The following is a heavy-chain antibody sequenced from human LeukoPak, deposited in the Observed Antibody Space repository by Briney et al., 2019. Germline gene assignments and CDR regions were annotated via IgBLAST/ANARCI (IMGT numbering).Heavy chain of an antibody. CDR2: INPKNGGT. Sequence: ASVKVSCKASGYTFTNYYMHWVRQAPGQGLEWMGWINPKNGGTNYAQKFQGRVTMTRDTSISTAYMELSRLRSDDTAVYYCARGEGMGPYYDSSGYYLDVWGQGTTVTVSS. D-gene: IGHD3-22*01. CDR1: GYTFTNYY. CDR3: ARGEGMGPYYDSSGYYLDV. V-gene: IGHV1-2*02. J-gene: IGHJ6*02.